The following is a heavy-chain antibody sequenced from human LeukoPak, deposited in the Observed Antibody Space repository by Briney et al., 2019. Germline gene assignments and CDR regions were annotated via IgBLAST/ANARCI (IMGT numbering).Heavy chain of an antibody. J-gene: IGHJ4*02. CDR2: IKIDGSEK. CDR3: AKYHYGSGTSLGY. Sequence: PGGSLRLSCTASGFTFSNYWMSWVRQAPGKGLEWVANIKIDGSEKYYADSVKGRFTISRDNAKDSLYLQMNSLRAGDTAVYYCAKYHYGSGTSLGYWGQGTLVTVSS. CDR1: GFTFSNYW. V-gene: IGHV3-7*01. D-gene: IGHD3-10*01.